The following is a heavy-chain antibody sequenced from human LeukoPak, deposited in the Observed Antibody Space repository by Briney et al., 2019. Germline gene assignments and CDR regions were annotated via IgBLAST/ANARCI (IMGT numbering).Heavy chain of an antibody. J-gene: IGHJ6*02. CDR2: ICTAGDT. CDR1: GFTFSSYD. V-gene: IGHV3-13*01. D-gene: IGHD2-2*03. CDR3: ARHMDYYGMDV. Sequence: GGSLRLSCAASGFTFSSYDMHWGRQSTGKGLECVSAICTAGDTYYSESVKGRFTISRENARYSLYLQMNSLRAGDTAVYYCARHMDYYGMDVWGQGTTVTVSS.